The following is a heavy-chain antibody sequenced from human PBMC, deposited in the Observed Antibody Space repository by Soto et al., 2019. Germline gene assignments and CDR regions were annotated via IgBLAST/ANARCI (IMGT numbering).Heavy chain of an antibody. CDR2: INAGNGNT. Sequence: RRWPHHETGQRLEWMGWINAGNGNTKYSQKFQGRVTITRDTSTSTAYMELRSLRSDDTAVYYCARADRSDYYYYHGMDVRGQAPTVT. J-gene: IGHJ6*02. CDR3: ARADRSDYYYYHGMDV. V-gene: IGHV1-3*01.